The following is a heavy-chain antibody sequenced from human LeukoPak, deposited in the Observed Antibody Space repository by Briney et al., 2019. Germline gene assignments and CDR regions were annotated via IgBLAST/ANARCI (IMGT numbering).Heavy chain of an antibody. D-gene: IGHD4-17*01. V-gene: IGHV3-30*03. CDR3: ARGKGDYLLNDWFDP. CDR1: GFTFSSNG. CDR2: ISHDRSNK. Sequence: PGGSLRLSCAASGFTFSSNGMHWVRQAPGEGLEWVAAISHDRSNKFYADSVKGRFTISRDNSKNTLYLQMNSLRAEDSAVYYCARGKGDYLLNDWFDPWGQGTLVTVSS. J-gene: IGHJ5*02.